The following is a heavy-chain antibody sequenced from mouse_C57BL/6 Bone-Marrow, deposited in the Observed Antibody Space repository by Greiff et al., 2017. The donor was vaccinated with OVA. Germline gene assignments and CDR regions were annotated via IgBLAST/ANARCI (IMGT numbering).Heavy chain of an antibody. J-gene: IGHJ3*01. Sequence: EVQLVESGGGLVKPGGSLKLSCAASGFTFSSYAMSWVRQTPEKRLEWVATISDGGSYTYYPDNVKGRFTISRDNAKNNLYLQMSHLKSEDTAMYYGARDWSIFAYWGQGTLVTVSA. CDR3: ARDWSIFAY. V-gene: IGHV5-4*01. CDR1: GFTFSSYA. CDR2: ISDGGSYT. D-gene: IGHD2-10*02.